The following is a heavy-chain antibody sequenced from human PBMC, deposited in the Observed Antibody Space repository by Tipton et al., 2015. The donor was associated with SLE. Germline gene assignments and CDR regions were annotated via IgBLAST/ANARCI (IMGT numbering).Heavy chain of an antibody. D-gene: IGHD6-13*01. CDR3: ARSSSWPYYFDY. Sequence: TPSLTFTVSGGSISSYYWSWIRQPPGKGLEWIGYIYYSGSTNYNPSLKSRVTISVDTSKNQFSLKLSSVTAADTAVYYCARSSSWPYYFDYWGQGTLVTVSS. J-gene: IGHJ4*02. CDR1: GGSISSYY. V-gene: IGHV4-59*07. CDR2: IYYSGST.